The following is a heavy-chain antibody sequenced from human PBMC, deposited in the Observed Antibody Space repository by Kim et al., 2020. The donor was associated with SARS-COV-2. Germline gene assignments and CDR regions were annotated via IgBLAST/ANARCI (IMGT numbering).Heavy chain of an antibody. V-gene: IGHV1-46*01. CDR3: ARDTAVSAAPHNWFDP. CDR1: GYTFTSYY. Sequence: ASVKVSCKASGYTFTSYYMHWVRQAPGQGLEWMGIINPGGGSTNYAQKFQGRVTMTRDTSTSTVYMELSSLRSEDTAVYYCARDTAVSAAPHNWFDPWGQGTLVTVSS. D-gene: IGHD5-18*01. J-gene: IGHJ5*02. CDR2: INPGGGST.